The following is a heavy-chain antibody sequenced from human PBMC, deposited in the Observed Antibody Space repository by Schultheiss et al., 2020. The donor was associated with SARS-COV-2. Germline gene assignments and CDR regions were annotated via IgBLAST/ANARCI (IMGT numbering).Heavy chain of an antibody. CDR2: IYTSGST. Sequence: SETLSLTCTVSGGSISSYYWSWIRQPPGKGLEWIGYIYTSGSTNYNPSLKSRVTISVDTSKNQFSLKLSSVTAADTAVYFCARGWYYFGMDAWGQGTTVTVSS. J-gene: IGHJ6*02. V-gene: IGHV4-4*08. D-gene: IGHD2-15*01. CDR1: GGSISSYY. CDR3: ARGWYYFGMDA.